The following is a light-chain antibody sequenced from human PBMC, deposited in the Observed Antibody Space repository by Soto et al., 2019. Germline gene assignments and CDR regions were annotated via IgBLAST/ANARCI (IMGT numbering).Light chain of an antibody. V-gene: IGKV3-11*01. Sequence: VMTQSPATLSVSPVEGATLSCMASQSVSSYYLAWYQQKPGQAPRLLIYGASNRATGIPARFSGSGSGTDFTLTISSLEPGDFAVYYCQQRSNWPGTCGGGTKVDNK. CDR2: GAS. CDR3: QQRSNWPGT. J-gene: IGKJ4*01. CDR1: QSVSSYY.